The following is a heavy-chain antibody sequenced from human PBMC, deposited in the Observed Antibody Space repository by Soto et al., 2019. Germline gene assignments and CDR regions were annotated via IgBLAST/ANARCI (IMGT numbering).Heavy chain of an antibody. J-gene: IGHJ3*02. Sequence: GGSLRLSCAASGFTFSSYAMSWVRQAPGKGLEWVLYISSSSNTIYYADSVKGRFTISRDNARNSLYLQMNSLRDEDTAVYYCARDTEVYGGALDIWGQGTMVTVSS. V-gene: IGHV3-48*02. CDR3: ARDTEVYGGALDI. D-gene: IGHD4-17*01. CDR2: ISSSSNTI. CDR1: GFTFSSYA.